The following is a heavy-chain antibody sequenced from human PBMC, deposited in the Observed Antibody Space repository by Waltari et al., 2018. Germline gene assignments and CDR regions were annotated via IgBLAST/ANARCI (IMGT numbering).Heavy chain of an antibody. V-gene: IGHV4-31*03. CDR3: AREGMIRAFDI. J-gene: IGHJ3*02. CDR1: GGSISRGGYY. D-gene: IGHD3-16*01. CDR2: IYYSGST. Sequence: QVQLQESGPGLVKPSQTLSLTCTVSGGSISRGGYYCSWIRQHPGKGLEWIGYIYYSGSTYYNPSLKSRVTISVDTSKNQFSLKLSSVTAADTAVYYCAREGMIRAFDIWGQGTMVTVSS.